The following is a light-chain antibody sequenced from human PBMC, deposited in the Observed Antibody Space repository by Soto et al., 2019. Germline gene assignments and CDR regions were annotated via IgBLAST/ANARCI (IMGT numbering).Light chain of an antibody. Sequence: IGLTQSLAPLSLTPDERAPVSCWASQTIRGRLAWYQQKPGQPPRLLIYDTSNRPTGVPSRFSGSGSGTDFTLTISGLQPADLAIYYCQQRHNWPLTFGQGTRLEIK. J-gene: IGKJ5*01. CDR3: QQRHNWPLT. V-gene: IGKV3-11*01. CDR1: QTIRGR. CDR2: DTS.